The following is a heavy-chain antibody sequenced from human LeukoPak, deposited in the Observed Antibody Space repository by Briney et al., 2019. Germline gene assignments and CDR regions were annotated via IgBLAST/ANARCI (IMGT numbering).Heavy chain of an antibody. Sequence: PSETLSLTCTVSGDSISSYYWGWIRQPPGKGLEWIGNVNYRGTPHYNPSLTSRVTMSLDTSKNHFSLKLSSVTAADTAIYYCARALSGYGSGKGYFDSWGQGTLVTVPS. J-gene: IGHJ4*02. CDR3: ARALSGYGSGKGYFDS. CDR2: VNYRGTP. V-gene: IGHV4-39*07. CDR1: GDSISSYY. D-gene: IGHD3-10*01.